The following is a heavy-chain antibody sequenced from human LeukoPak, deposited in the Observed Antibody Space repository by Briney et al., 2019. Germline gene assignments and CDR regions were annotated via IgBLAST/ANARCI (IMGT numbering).Heavy chain of an antibody. D-gene: IGHD3-16*02. Sequence: PSETLSLTCAVSGGSISSYYWSWIRQPAGKGLEWIWRIYTSGSTNYNPSLKSRVTMSVDTSKNQFSLKLSSVTAADTAVYYCARGFDYVWGSYRPYFDYWGQGTLVTVSS. J-gene: IGHJ4*02. CDR3: ARGFDYVWGSYRPYFDY. V-gene: IGHV4-4*07. CDR1: GGSISSYY. CDR2: IYTSGST.